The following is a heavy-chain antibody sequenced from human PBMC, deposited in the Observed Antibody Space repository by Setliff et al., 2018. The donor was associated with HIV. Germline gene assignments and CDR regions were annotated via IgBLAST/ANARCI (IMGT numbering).Heavy chain of an antibody. CDR2: INPSGVSA. V-gene: IGHV1-46*01. CDR1: GYSFTSYY. CDR3: ARVYCGIASCDNEYYFDY. Sequence: ASVKVSCKASGYSFTSYYIHWVRQAPGQGLEWMGVINPSGVSADYAQRLQDRITMTSDTSTSTVFLDLSSLTSDDTAVYFCARVYCGIASCDNEYYFDYGGQGTLVTVSS. J-gene: IGHJ4*02. D-gene: IGHD2-2*01.